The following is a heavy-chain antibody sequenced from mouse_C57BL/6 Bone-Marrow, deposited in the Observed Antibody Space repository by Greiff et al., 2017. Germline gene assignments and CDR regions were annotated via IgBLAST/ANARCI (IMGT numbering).Heavy chain of an antibody. CDR2: INPYNGGT. CDR1: GYTFTDYY. CDR3: ARPVAPKNYAMDY. V-gene: IGHV1-19*01. Sequence: VQLQQSGPVLVKPGASVKMSCKASGYTFTDYYMNWVKQSHGKSLEWIGVINPYNGGTSYNQKFKGKATLTVDKSSSTAYMELNSLTSEDSAVYYCARPVAPKNYAMDYWGQGTSVTGSS. D-gene: IGHD1-1*01. J-gene: IGHJ4*01.